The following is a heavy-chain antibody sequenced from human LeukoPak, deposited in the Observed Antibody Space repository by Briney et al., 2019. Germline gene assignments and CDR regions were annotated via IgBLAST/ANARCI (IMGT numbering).Heavy chain of an antibody. Sequence: SETLSLTCSVSGGSISSYYWSWIRQPPGKGLEWIGYIYYSGSTNYKPSLKSRVTISVDTSKNQFSLKLSSVTAADTAVYYCARGGTTVAGTFWFDPWGQGTLVTVSS. V-gene: IGHV4-59*01. CDR3: ARGGTTVAGTFWFDP. CDR2: IYYSGST. CDR1: GGSISSYY. J-gene: IGHJ5*02. D-gene: IGHD6-19*01.